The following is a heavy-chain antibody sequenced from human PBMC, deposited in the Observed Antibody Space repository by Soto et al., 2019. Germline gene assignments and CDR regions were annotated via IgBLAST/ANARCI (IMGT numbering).Heavy chain of an antibody. J-gene: IGHJ4*02. CDR1: GLTCSSYG. V-gene: IGHV3-30*02. Sequence: GGLLRLSCAVSGLTCSSYGMHWVRQEPGKGLEWVAVIWYDGSNKYYADSVQGRFTISRENSKNTLYLQMNSLRTEDSAVYYCAKAGGGFGDFVHHWGQGSPVTVSS. D-gene: IGHD3-10*01. CDR3: AKAGGGFGDFVHH. CDR2: IWYDGSNK.